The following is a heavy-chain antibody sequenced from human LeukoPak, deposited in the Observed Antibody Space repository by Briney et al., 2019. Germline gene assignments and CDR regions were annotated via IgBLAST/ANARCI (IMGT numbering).Heavy chain of an antibody. Sequence: GGSLRLSCAASGFTFSSYAMHWVRQAPDKGLEWVAVISHDGSNKYYADSVKGRFSISRDNSKNTLYLQMNGLRAEDTAVYYCAKDGYSSSWYRAYYYYGVDVWGQGTTVTVSS. CDR1: GFTFSSYA. CDR3: AKDGYSSSWYRAYYYYGVDV. V-gene: IGHV3-30-3*01. J-gene: IGHJ6*02. D-gene: IGHD6-13*01. CDR2: ISHDGSNK.